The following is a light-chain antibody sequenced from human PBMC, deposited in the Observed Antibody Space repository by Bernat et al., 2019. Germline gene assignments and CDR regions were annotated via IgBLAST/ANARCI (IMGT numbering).Light chain of an antibody. CDR1: QSIIGSY. Sequence: EIVLTQSPGTLSLSPGERATLSCRASQSIIGSYLAWYQQKPGQAPRLLIYGASSRATGIPDRFSGSGSGTDLTLTISRLEPEDFAVYYCQKYDNTNTAYTFGQGTKMEIK. J-gene: IGKJ2*01. CDR2: GAS. V-gene: IGKV3-20*01. CDR3: QKYDNTNTAYT.